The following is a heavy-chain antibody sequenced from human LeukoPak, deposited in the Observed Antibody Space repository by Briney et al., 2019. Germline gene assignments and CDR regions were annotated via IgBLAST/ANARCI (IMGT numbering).Heavy chain of an antibody. Sequence: SETLSLTCAVYGGSFSGYYWSWIRQPPGKGLEWIGEINHSGSTNYNPSLKSRVTISVDTSKNQFSLKLSSVTAADTAVYYCARRSSPGDYYGSGSYYHFDYWGQGTLVTVSS. D-gene: IGHD3-10*01. V-gene: IGHV4-34*01. CDR3: ARRSSPGDYYGSGSYYHFDY. CDR1: GGSFSGYY. CDR2: INHSGST. J-gene: IGHJ4*02.